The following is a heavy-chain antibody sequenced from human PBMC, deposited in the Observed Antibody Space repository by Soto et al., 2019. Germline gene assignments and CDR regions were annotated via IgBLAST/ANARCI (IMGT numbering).Heavy chain of an antibody. Sequence: TRGALLVACAVYDFSLSDYWMSWVRQAPGMGLQWVENIKQDGSEKFYVDSVKGRFTISIDTAKNSVYLEMNSLRAEDTSVYFCARDNNDLWTGNYGMDVWGHGTTVTVSS. CDR3: ARDNNDLWTGNYGMDV. J-gene: IGHJ6*01. CDR2: IKQDGSEK. CDR1: DFSLSDYW. V-gene: IGHV3-7*03. D-gene: IGHD3-3*01.